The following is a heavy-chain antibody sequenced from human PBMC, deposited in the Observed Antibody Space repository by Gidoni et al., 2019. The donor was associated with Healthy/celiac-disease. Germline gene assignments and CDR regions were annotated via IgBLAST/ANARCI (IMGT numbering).Heavy chain of an antibody. D-gene: IGHD3-3*01. CDR2: IIPIFGTA. J-gene: IGHJ6*02. CDR1: GGTFGSYA. Sequence: QVQLVQSGAEVKKPGSSVKVSCKASGGTFGSYAISWVRQAPGQGLEWMGGIIPIFGTANYAQKFQGRVTITADESTSTAYMELSSLRSEDTAVYYCASYSYDFWSGFYYYYGMDVWGQGTTVTVSS. V-gene: IGHV1-69*01. CDR3: ASYSYDFWSGFYYYYGMDV.